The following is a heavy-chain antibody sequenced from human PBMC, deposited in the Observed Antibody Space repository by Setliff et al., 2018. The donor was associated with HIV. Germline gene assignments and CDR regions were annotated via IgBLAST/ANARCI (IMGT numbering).Heavy chain of an antibody. V-gene: IGHV4-39*01. J-gene: IGHJ4*02. CDR2: IYYSGST. Sequence: SETLSLTCTVSGGSIRSSSSFWGWIRQPPGKGLEWIGSIYYSGSTYYNPSLQSRVTISVDTSKNQFSLKLSSVTAADTAVYYCARQKTVTTYFDYWGQGTLVTVSS. CDR1: GGSIRSSSSF. CDR3: ARQKTVTTYFDY. D-gene: IGHD4-17*01.